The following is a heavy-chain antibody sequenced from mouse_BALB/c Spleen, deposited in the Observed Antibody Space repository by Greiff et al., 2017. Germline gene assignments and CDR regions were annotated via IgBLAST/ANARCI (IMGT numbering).Heavy chain of an antibody. CDR2: IYPGDGDT. CDR1: GYAFSSSW. J-gene: IGHJ4*01. V-gene: IGHV1-82*01. D-gene: IGHD2-1*01. CDR3: ARYGNYGYAMDY. Sequence: VQLQQSGPELVKPGASVKISCKASGYAFSSSWMNWVKQRPGQGLEWIGRIYPGDGDTNYNGKFKGKATLTADKSSSTAYMQLSSLTSVDSAVYFCARYGNYGYAMDYWGQGTSVTVSS.